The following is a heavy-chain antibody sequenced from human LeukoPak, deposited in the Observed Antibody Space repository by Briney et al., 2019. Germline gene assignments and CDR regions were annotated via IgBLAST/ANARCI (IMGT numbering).Heavy chain of an antibody. CDR3: ASSYYDFWSGYSYTYDY. D-gene: IGHD3-3*01. J-gene: IGHJ4*02. CDR2: IYPGDSDT. V-gene: IGHV5-51*01. CDR1: GYSFTSYW. Sequence: GESLKISCKGSGYSFTSYWIGWVRQMPGKGLEWMGIIYPGDSDTRYSPSFQGQVTISADKSISTAYLQWSSLKASDTAMYYCASSYYDFWSGYSYTYDYWGQGTLVTVSS.